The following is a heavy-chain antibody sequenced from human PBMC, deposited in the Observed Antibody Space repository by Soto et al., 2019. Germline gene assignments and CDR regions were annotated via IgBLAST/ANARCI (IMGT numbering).Heavy chain of an antibody. Sequence: ASVKVSCKASGYTFTGYYMHWVRQAPGQGLEWMGWINPNSGGTNYAQKFQGRVTMAGDTSISTAYMELGRLRSDDTAVYYCARGRWLDDYGMDVWGQGTTVTVSS. CDR2: INPNSGGT. D-gene: IGHD6-19*01. J-gene: IGHJ6*02. CDR3: ARGRWLDDYGMDV. V-gene: IGHV1-2*02. CDR1: GYTFTGYY.